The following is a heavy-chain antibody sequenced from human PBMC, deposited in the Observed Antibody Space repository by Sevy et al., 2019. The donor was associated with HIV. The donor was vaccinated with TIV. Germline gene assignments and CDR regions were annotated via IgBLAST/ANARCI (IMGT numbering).Heavy chain of an antibody. D-gene: IGHD3-22*01. J-gene: IGHJ4*02. Sequence: GGSLRLSCAASGFTFSSYAMHWVRQAPGKGLEWVAVISYDGSNKYYADSVKGRFTISRDNSKNTLYLQMNSLRAEDTAVYYCARGGGKYYDSRGYYVDYWGQGTLVTVSS. CDR3: ARGGGKYYDSRGYYVDY. V-gene: IGHV3-30-3*01. CDR2: ISYDGSNK. CDR1: GFTFSSYA.